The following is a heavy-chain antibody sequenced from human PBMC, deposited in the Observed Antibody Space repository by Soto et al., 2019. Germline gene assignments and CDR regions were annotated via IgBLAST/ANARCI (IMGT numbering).Heavy chain of an antibody. Sequence: PSETLSLTFTVSGGSISSYYWSWIRQPPRKGLEWIGSTYYSGSTNYNPSLTSRVTISVDTSKNQFSLKLSSVTAADTAMYYCARGDDCSSTSCLTRFYYYGMDGWGEGTTVT. J-gene: IGHJ6*02. CDR3: ARGDDCSSTSCLTRFYYYGMDG. D-gene: IGHD2-2*01. CDR2: TYYSGST. CDR1: GGSISSYY. V-gene: IGHV4-59*01.